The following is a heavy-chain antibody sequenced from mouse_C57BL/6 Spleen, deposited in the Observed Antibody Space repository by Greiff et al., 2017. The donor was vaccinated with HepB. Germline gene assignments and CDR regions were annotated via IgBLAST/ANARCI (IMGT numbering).Heavy chain of an antibody. CDR3: ARSSYYYGSSFYHCDY. Sequence: VQLQQPGAELVRPGSSVKLSCKASGYTFTSYWMHWVKQRPIQGLEWIGNIDPSDSETHYNQKFKDKATLTVDKSSSTAYMQLSSLTSEDSAVYYCARSSYYYGSSFYHCDYGGQGTTLTVFS. CDR2: IDPSDSET. D-gene: IGHD1-1*01. J-gene: IGHJ2*01. CDR1: GYTFTSYW. V-gene: IGHV1-52*01.